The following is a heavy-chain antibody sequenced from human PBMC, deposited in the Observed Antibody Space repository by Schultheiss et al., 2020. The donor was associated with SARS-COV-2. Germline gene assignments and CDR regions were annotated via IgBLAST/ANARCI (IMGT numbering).Heavy chain of an antibody. CDR2: IVVGSGNT. D-gene: IGHD1-14*01. CDR1: GFTFTSSA. V-gene: IGHV1-58*01. CDR3: ARDRMMGGSWFDP. Sequence: SVKVSCKASGFTFTSSAVQWVRQARGQRLEWIGWIVVGSGNTNYAQKFQGRVTMTEDTSTDTAYMELRSLRSDDTAVYYCARDRMMGGSWFDPWGQGTLVTVSS. J-gene: IGHJ5*02.